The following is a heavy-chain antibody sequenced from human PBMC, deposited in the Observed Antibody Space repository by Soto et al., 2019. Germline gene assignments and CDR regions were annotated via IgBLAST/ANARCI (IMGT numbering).Heavy chain of an antibody. V-gene: IGHV3-23*01. CDR3: ARRGSGSYYDY. J-gene: IGHJ4*02. Sequence: EVQLLESGGGLVQPGGSLRLSCAASGFTFSSYAMRWVRQAPVKGLEWVSAISGSGDRTYYADSVKGRFTISRDNSKNTLYLQMNSLRAEDTAVYYWARRGSGSYYDYWGQGTLVTVSS. CDR1: GFTFSSYA. CDR2: ISGSGDRT. D-gene: IGHD1-26*01.